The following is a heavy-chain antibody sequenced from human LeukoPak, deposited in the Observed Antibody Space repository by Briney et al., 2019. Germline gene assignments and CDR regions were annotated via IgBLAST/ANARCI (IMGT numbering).Heavy chain of an antibody. D-gene: IGHD2-15*01. CDR2: IYYSGCT. Sequence: SETLSLTCTVSGGSISSYYWSWIRQPPGKGLEWIGYIYYSGCTDYNASLKSRVTISVDTSKNQFSLTLSSVTAADTAVYYCARAYCIGGSCYRYYFDYWGQGTLVTVSS. CDR1: GGSISSYY. CDR3: ARAYCIGGSCYRYYFDY. J-gene: IGHJ4*02. V-gene: IGHV4-59*08.